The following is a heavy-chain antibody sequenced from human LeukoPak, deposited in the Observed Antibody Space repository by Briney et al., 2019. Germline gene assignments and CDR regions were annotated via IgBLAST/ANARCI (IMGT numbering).Heavy chain of an antibody. J-gene: IGHJ4*02. Sequence: SGGSLRLSCAVSAFTFSYYSMNWVRQAPGKGLEWVSYISSSGSTTYYADSVKGRFTVSRDNAKNSLYLQMNSLRDEDTTVYYCITRPLGGCSSSTCYAFDYWGRGTLVTVSS. D-gene: IGHD2-2*01. CDR1: AFTFSYYS. CDR2: ISSSGSTT. CDR3: ITRPLGGCSSSTCYAFDY. V-gene: IGHV3-48*02.